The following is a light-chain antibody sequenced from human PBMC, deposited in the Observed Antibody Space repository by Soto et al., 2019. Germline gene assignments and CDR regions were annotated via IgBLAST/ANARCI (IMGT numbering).Light chain of an antibody. CDR1: QSVDSTY. CDR3: QQYGSSLFT. Sequence: EIVLTQSPGTLSLSPGERATLSCRASQSVDSTYLAWYQQKPGQAPRLLIYATSSRAAGVPDRFTGSGSGTDFTLTITRLESEDFAVYYCQQYGSSLFTFGPGTKVDFK. J-gene: IGKJ3*01. V-gene: IGKV3-20*01. CDR2: ATS.